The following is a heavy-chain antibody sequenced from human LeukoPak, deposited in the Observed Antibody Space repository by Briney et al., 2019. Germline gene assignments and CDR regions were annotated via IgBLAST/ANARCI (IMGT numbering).Heavy chain of an antibody. CDR2: IYHSGST. CDR1: GSSISSGGYY. CDR3: AREDGEATITN. J-gene: IGHJ4*02. D-gene: IGHD5-12*01. Sequence: SQTLSLTCTVSGSSISSGGYYWSWIRQPPGKGLEWIGYIYHSGSTYYNPSLKSRVTISVDRSKNQFSLKLSSVTAADTAVYYCAREDGEATITNWGQGTLVTVSS. V-gene: IGHV4-30-2*01.